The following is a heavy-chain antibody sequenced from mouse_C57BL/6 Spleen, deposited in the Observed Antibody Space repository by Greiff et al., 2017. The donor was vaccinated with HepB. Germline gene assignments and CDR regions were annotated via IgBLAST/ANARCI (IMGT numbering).Heavy chain of an antibody. CDR3: ARNYCGSRVMDY. J-gene: IGHJ4*01. CDR1: GYTFTSYW. V-gene: IGHV1-69*01. D-gene: IGHD1-1*01. CDR2: IDPSDSDT. Sequence: VQLKQPGAELVMPGASVKLSCTASGYTFTSYWMHWVKQRPGQGLEWIGEIDPSDSDTNYNQKFKGKSTLTADKSSSTAYMQRSSLTSEVSAVYCSARNYCGSRVMDYWGQGTSVTVSS.